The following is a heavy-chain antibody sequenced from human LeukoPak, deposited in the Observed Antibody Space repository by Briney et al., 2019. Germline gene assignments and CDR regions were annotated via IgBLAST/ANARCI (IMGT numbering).Heavy chain of an antibody. J-gene: IGHJ4*02. CDR3: ARGVDIGAGIFDY. D-gene: IGHD5-12*01. Sequence: SVKVSCKASGGTFSSYAISWVQQAPGQGLEWMGGIIPILGTANYAQKFQGRVTITADESTSTAYMELSSLRSEDTAVYYCARGVDIGAGIFDYWGQGTLVTVSS. CDR1: GGTFSSYA. CDR2: IIPILGTA. V-gene: IGHV1-69*01.